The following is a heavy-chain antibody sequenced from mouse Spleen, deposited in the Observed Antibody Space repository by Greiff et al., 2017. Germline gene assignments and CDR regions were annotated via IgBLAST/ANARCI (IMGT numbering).Heavy chain of an antibody. J-gene: IGHJ1*01. V-gene: IGHV5-9*04. CDR1: GFTFSSYA. Sequence: EVKLVESGGGLVKLGGSLKLSCAASGFTFSSYAMSWVRQTPEKRLEWVATISSGGGNTYYPDSVKGRFTISRDNAKNTLYLQMSSLKSEDTAMYYCARQGGPYDDWYFDVWGAGTTVTVSS. CDR2: ISSGGGNT. CDR3: ARQGGPYDDWYFDV. D-gene: IGHD2-12*01.